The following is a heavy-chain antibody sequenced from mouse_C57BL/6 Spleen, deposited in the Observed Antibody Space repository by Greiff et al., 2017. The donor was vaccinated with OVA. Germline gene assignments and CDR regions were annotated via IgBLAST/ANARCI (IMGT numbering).Heavy chain of an antibody. Sequence: EVHLVESGGGLVKPGGSLKLSCAASGFTFSSYAMSWVRQTPEKRLEWVATISDGGSYTYYPDNVKGRFTLSRDNAKNNLYLQMSHLKSEDTAMYYCARDGDYGSSHWYFDVWGTGTTVTVSS. CDR3: ARDGDYGSSHWYFDV. CDR1: GFTFSSYA. V-gene: IGHV5-4*01. J-gene: IGHJ1*03. D-gene: IGHD1-1*01. CDR2: ISDGGSYT.